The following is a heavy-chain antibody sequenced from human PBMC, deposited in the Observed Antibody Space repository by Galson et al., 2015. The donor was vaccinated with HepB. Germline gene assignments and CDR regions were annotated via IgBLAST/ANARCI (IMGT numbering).Heavy chain of an antibody. CDR1: GGSISSYY. Sequence: LSLTCTVSGGSISSYYWSWIRQPPGKGLEWIGYIYYSGRTNHNPSLKSRVTMSVDTSKNQFSLKLSSVSAADTAVYYCARDLGYSSGWYDYWGQGTLVTVSS. V-gene: IGHV4-59*01. CDR3: ARDLGYSSGWYDY. CDR2: IYYSGRT. J-gene: IGHJ4*02. D-gene: IGHD6-19*01.